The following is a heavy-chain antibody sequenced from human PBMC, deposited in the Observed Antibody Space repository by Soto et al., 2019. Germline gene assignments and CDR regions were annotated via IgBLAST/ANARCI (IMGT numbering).Heavy chain of an antibody. D-gene: IGHD3-10*01. CDR3: AFSDWFDP. V-gene: IGHV3-74*01. Sequence: GGSLRLSCAASGFTFGGHWMHWVRQGPGKGLVWVSRINSDGSSTSYADSVKGRFTISRDNAKNTLYLQMNSLRAEDTAIYYCAFSDWFDPWGQGTLVTVSS. J-gene: IGHJ5*02. CDR1: GFTFGGHW. CDR2: INSDGSST.